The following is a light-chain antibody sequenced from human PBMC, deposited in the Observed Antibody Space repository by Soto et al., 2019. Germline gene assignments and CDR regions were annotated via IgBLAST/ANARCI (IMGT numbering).Light chain of an antibody. CDR2: DVN. Sequence: QSALTQPRSVSGSPGQSVTISCTGTSSDVGGYDFVSWYQQHPGKAPKLIIYDVNKRPSGVPDRFSGSKSGNTASLTISGLQAEDGADYCCCSYAGNYRVFGGGTKLTVL. CDR1: SSDVGGYDF. CDR3: CSYAGNYRV. J-gene: IGLJ2*01. V-gene: IGLV2-11*01.